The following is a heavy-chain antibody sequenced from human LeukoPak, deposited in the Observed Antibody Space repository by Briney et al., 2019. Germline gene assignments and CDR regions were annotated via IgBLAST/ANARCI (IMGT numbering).Heavy chain of an antibody. J-gene: IGHJ4*02. Sequence: GGSLRLSCAASGFTFSSYSMNWVRQAPGKGLEWVSYISSSSSTIYFSDSVKGRFTISRDNAKNSLYLQMNSLRAEDTAVYYCARGRSGYHYDYWGQGTLVTVSS. V-gene: IGHV3-48*01. CDR3: ARGRSGYHYDY. CDR1: GFTFSSYS. CDR2: ISSSSSTI. D-gene: IGHD3-22*01.